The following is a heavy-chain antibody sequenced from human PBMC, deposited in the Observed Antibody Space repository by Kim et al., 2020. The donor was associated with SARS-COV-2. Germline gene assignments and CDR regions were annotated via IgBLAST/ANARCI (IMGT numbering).Heavy chain of an antibody. J-gene: IGHJ6*03. CDR1: GGTFSSYA. D-gene: IGHD2-2*01. Sequence: SVKVSCKASGGTFSSYAISWVRQAPGQGLEWMGGIIPIFGTANYAQKFQGRVTITADESTSTAYMELSSLRSEDTAVYYCARDLRYCSSTSCSTGYSSYYYYMDVWGKGTTVTVSS. CDR3: ARDLRYCSSTSCSTGYSSYYYYMDV. V-gene: IGHV1-69*13. CDR2: IIPIFGTA.